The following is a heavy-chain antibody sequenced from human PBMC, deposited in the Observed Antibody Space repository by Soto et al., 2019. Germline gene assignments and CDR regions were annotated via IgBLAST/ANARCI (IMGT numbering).Heavy chain of an antibody. CDR3: ARRRANSNNYDMDV. J-gene: IGHJ6*02. D-gene: IGHD2-21*01. CDR2: INHSGST. V-gene: IGHV4-34*01. CDR1: GGSFSGYY. Sequence: SETLSLTCAVYGGSFSGYYWSWIRQPPGKGLEWIGEINHSGSTNYNPSLRSRVTISVDTSKNQFSLTLNSVTAADTAVYYCARRRANSNNYDMDVWGQGTTVTVSS.